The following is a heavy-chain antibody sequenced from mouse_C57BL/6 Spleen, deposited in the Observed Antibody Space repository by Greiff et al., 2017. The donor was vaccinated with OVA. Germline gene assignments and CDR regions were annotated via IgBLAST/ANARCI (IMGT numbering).Heavy chain of an antibody. V-gene: IGHV1-72*01. CDR2: IDPNSGGT. J-gene: IGHJ2*01. CDR1: GYTFTSYW. Sequence: QVQLQQPGAELVKPGASVKLSCKASGYTFTSYWMHWVKQRPGRGLEWIGRIDPNSGGTKYNEKFKSKATLTVDKPSSTAYMPLSSLTSEDAAGYYCARFDRENYFDYWGQGTTLTVSS. CDR3: ARFDRENYFDY.